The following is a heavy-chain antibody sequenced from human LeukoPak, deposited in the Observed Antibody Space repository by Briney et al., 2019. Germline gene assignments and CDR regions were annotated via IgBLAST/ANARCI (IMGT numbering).Heavy chain of an antibody. V-gene: IGHV4-59*01. J-gene: IGHJ4*02. CDR3: ARDYYGSGDFDY. Sequence: SETLSLTCTVSGGSICSYYWSWIRQPPGKGLEWIGYIYYSGSTNYNPSLKSRVTISVDTSKNQFSLKLSSVTAADTAVYYCARDYYGSGDFDYWGQGTLVTVSS. CDR1: GGSICSYY. CDR2: IYYSGST. D-gene: IGHD3-10*01.